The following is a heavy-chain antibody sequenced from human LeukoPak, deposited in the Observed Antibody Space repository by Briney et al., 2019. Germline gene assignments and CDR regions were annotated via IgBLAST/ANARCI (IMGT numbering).Heavy chain of an antibody. CDR3: ARGSDRYYDFSSGYPYYYGMDV. CDR1: GGSISSGGYY. J-gene: IGHJ6*02. D-gene: IGHD3-3*01. CDR2: IYYSGST. V-gene: IGHV4-31*03. Sequence: PSETLSLTCTVSGGSISSGGYYWSWIRQHPGKGLEWIGYIYYSGSTFYNPSLKSRVTISVDTSKNQFSLKLSSVTAADTAVYYCARGSDRYYDFSSGYPYYYGMDVWGQGTTVTVSS.